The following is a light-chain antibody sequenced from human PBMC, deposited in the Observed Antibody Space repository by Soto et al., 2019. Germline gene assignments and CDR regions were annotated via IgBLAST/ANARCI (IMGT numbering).Light chain of an antibody. Sequence: DIQMTQCPSTLSASVGDRVTITFRASQSVSSWLAWFQQKPGKAPKLLIYKASTLKSGVPSRFSGSGSGTDFTLTISRLEPEDFAVYYCQQYGSSPRITFGQGTRLEIK. CDR1: QSVSSW. J-gene: IGKJ5*01. CDR3: QQYGSSPRIT. CDR2: KAS. V-gene: IGKV1-5*03.